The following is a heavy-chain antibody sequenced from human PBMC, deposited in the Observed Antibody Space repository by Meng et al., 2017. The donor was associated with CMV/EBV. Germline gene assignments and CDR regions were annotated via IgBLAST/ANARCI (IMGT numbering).Heavy chain of an antibody. CDR2: IKSKTDGGTT. CDR1: GFTFSSYW. CDR3: TTDSIVGATVFDY. J-gene: IGHJ4*02. Sequence: GGSLRLSCAASGFTFSSYWMHWVRQAPGKGLVWVGRIKSKTDGGTTDYAAPVKGRFTISRDDSKNTLYLQMNSLKTEDTAAYYCTTDSIVGATVFDYWGQGTLVTVSS. V-gene: IGHV3-15*01. D-gene: IGHD1-26*01.